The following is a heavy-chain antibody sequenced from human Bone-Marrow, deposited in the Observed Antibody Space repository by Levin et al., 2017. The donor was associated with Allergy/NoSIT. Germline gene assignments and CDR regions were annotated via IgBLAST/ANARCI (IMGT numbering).Heavy chain of an antibody. D-gene: IGHD2-21*01. CDR1: GYSFTSYW. CDR2: IYPGDSDT. Sequence: GESLKISCKGSGYSFTSYWIGWVRQMPGKGLEWMGIIYPGDSDTRYSPSFQGQVTISADKSISTAYLQWSSLKASDTAMYYCARLPDRGSGDRRPGLFDYWGQGTLVTVSS. CDR3: ARLPDRGSGDRRPGLFDY. J-gene: IGHJ4*02. V-gene: IGHV5-51*01.